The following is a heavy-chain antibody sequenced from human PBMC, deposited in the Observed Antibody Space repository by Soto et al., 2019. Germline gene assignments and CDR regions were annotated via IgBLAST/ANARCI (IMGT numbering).Heavy chain of an antibody. Sequence: SGGSLRLSCAASGFMFSAYAMLWVRQAPRKGLEWVAAISYDGTNKYYADSIKGRFTISRDNSANTLFLQVNSLRREDTAMYYCARDPSPYTSGWYGIDFWGHGTLVTVSS. V-gene: IGHV3-30*04. CDR3: ARDPSPYTSGWYGIDF. CDR2: ISYDGTNK. J-gene: IGHJ4*01. D-gene: IGHD6-19*01. CDR1: GFMFSAYA.